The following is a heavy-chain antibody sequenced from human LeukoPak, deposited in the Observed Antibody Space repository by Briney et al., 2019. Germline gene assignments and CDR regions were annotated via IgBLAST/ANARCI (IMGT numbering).Heavy chain of an antibody. Sequence: GTSLRLSCVASGFTFTNYAMSWVRQAPGKGLEWVSAITGSDGSSYYADSVKGRFTISRDNSKNTLYLQVNSLRAEDTAVYYCAKGGVRRVIPIPYFDYWGQGTLVTVSS. CDR1: GFTFTNYA. CDR3: AKGGVRRVIPIPYFDY. CDR2: ITGSDGSS. D-gene: IGHD3-10*01. V-gene: IGHV3-23*01. J-gene: IGHJ4*02.